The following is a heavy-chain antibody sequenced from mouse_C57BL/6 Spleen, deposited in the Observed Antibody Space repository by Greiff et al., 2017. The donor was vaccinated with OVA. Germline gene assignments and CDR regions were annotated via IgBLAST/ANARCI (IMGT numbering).Heavy chain of an antibody. CDR2: IYPSDSET. Sequence: QVQLQQPGAELVRPRSSVKLSCKASGYTFTSYWMDWVKQRPGQGLEWIGNIYPSDSETHYNQKFKDKATLPVDKSSSTAYMQLSSLTSEDSAVYYCARNYGYERPWFAYWGQGTLVTVSA. D-gene: IGHD2-2*01. J-gene: IGHJ3*01. CDR3: ARNYGYERPWFAY. CDR1: GYTFTSYW. V-gene: IGHV1-61*01.